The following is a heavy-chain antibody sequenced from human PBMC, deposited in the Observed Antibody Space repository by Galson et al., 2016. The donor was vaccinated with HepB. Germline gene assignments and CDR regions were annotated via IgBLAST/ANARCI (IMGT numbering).Heavy chain of an antibody. CDR3: ARGLVGSGMDV. V-gene: IGHV3-20*01. CDR1: GFTFDDYG. J-gene: IGHJ4*02. D-gene: IGHD3-10*01. Sequence: SLRLSCAVSGFTFDDYGMTWVRQAPGKGLEWVSGINWSGDSTAYADSVKDRFTMYRDDARNSLYLQMSSLRVEDTALYQCARGLVGSGMDVWGQGTLVTVSS. CDR2: INWSGDST.